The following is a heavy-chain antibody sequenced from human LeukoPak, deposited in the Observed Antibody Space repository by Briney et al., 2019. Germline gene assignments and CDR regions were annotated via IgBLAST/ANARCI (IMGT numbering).Heavy chain of an antibody. CDR1: GGSLSSSS. CDR3: ACSGSGITTRNWFDP. Sequence: PSETLSLTCTVSGGSLSSSSWSWIRQPPGKGLEWIGYIYYSGGTNYNPSLKSRVTISVDTSKNQFSLKLSSVTAADTAADYCACSGSGITTRNWFDPWGQGTLVTVSS. V-gene: IGHV4-59*01. D-gene: IGHD3-3*01. CDR2: IYYSGGT. J-gene: IGHJ5*02.